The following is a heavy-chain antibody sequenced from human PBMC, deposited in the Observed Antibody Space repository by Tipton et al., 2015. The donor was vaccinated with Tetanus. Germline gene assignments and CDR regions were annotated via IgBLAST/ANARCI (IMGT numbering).Heavy chain of an antibody. V-gene: IGHV1-8*01. Sequence: QVQLVQSGPEVKKPGASVKVPCKASGYTFTSYDINWVRQATGQGLEWMGWMNPNSGNTGYAQKFQGRVTMTRNTSISTAYMELSTLRSEDTAVYYCARCGGYGSSTSFRGGCYYCYGMDVWGQGTTVTVPS. J-gene: IGHJ6*02. CDR2: MNPNSGNT. D-gene: IGHD2-2*01. CDR1: GYTFTSYD. CDR3: ARCGGYGSSTSFRGGCYYCYGMDV.